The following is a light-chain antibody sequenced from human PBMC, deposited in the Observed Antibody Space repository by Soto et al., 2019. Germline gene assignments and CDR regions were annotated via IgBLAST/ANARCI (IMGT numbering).Light chain of an antibody. CDR1: QTVNSDY. V-gene: IGKV3-20*01. CDR3: QQYGSSPIT. J-gene: IGKJ5*01. Sequence: EILLTQSPGTLSLSPGATPTLSCRSSQTVNSDYLAWFQQRPGQAPRLLIFATSRRATDITDRFSGSGSGTDFTLTISRLETEDFALYYCQQYGSSPITFGQGTRLDIK. CDR2: ATS.